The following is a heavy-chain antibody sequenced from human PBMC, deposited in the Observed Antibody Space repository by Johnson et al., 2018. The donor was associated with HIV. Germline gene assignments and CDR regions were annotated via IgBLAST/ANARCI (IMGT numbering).Heavy chain of an antibody. CDR2: IKQDGSEK. CDR3: ARDQAIFGVVLASDAFDI. D-gene: IGHD3-3*01. V-gene: IGHV3-7*05. Sequence: VQLVESGGGVVQPGRSLRLSCAASGFTFSSYWMSWVRQAPGKGLEWVANIKQDGSEKYYLDSVKGRFTISRDNAKNSLYLQMDSLRAEDTAVYYCARDQAIFGVVLASDAFDIWGQGTMVTVSS. J-gene: IGHJ3*02. CDR1: GFTFSSYW.